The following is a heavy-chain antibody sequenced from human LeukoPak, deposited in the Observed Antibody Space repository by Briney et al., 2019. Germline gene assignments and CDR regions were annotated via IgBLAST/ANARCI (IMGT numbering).Heavy chain of an antibody. V-gene: IGHV3-30-3*01. Sequence: PGGSLRLSCAASGFTFSNYALHWVRQAPGKGLEWVAVTSYDGSNKYYADSVKGRFTISRDNSENTLYLQTNSLRAEDTAVYYCVLTVVNAFDIWGQGTLVTVSS. CDR3: VLTVVNAFDI. J-gene: IGHJ3*02. CDR1: GFTFSNYA. D-gene: IGHD2-21*02. CDR2: TSYDGSNK.